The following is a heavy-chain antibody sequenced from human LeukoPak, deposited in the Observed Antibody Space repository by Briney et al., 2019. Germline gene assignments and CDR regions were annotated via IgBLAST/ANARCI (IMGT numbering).Heavy chain of an antibody. D-gene: IGHD3-16*01. CDR2: INPSGST. CDR3: ARHYGP. CDR1: GGSFNGYY. J-gene: IGHJ5*02. V-gene: IGHV4-34*01. Sequence: SETLSLTCAVYGGSFNGYYWSWIRQPPGKGLEWIGEINPSGSTNYNPSLKSRVTISLDTSKSQFSLKLSSVTAADTAVYYCARHYGPWGQGTLVAVSS.